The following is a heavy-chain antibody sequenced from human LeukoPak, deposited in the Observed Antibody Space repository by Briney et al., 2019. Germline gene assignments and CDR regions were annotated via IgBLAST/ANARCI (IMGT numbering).Heavy chain of an antibody. CDR2: IYYSGST. CDR3: ARAGSYSSSSYYYYYYMDV. D-gene: IGHD6-6*01. Sequence: SETLSLTCTVSGGSVSSYYWSWIRQPPGKGLEWSGYIYYSGSTNYNPSLKSRVTISVDTSKNQFSLKLSSVTAADTAVYYCARAGSYSSSSYYYYYYMDVWGKGTTVTVSS. V-gene: IGHV4-59*02. CDR1: GGSVSSYY. J-gene: IGHJ6*03.